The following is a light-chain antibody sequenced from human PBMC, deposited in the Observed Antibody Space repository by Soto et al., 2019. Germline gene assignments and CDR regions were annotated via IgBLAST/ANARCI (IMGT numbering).Light chain of an antibody. CDR2: TND. CDR1: YSNVETNY. Sequence: QSVLTQPPSASGTPGQRVTISCSGSYSNVETNYVYWYQQVPGTAPKLLIYTNDQRPSGVPDRFSASKSGTSASLAISGLRSEDEADYFCSAPDDSLGGPVFGGGTKLTVL. V-gene: IGLV1-47*02. CDR3: SAPDDSLGGPV. J-gene: IGLJ2*01.